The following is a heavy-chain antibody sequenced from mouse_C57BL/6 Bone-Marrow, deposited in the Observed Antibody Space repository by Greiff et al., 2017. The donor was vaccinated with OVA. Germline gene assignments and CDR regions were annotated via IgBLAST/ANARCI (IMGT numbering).Heavy chain of an antibody. CDR2: IWWDDDK. CDR3: ARLYDGRLAWFAY. V-gene: IGHV8-8*01. CDR1: GFSLSTFGMG. D-gene: IGHD2-3*01. Sequence: ESGPGILQPSQTLSLTCSFSGFSLSTFGMGVGWIRQPSGKGLEWLAHIWWDDDKYYNPALKSRLTISKDTSKNQVFLKIANVDTADTATYYCARLYDGRLAWFAYWGQGTLVTVSA. J-gene: IGHJ3*01.